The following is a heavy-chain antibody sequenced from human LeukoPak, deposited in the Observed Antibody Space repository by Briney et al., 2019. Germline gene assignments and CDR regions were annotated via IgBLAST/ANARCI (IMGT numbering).Heavy chain of an antibody. CDR1: GGSFSGYY. Sequence: SETLSLTCAVYGGSFSGYYWSWIRQPPGKGLEWIGEINHSGSTNYNPSLKSRVTISVDTSKNQFSLKLSSVTAADTAVYYCARQGIAVAANDAFDIWGQGTMVTVSS. CDR3: ARQGIAVAANDAFDI. V-gene: IGHV4-34*01. D-gene: IGHD6-19*01. CDR2: INHSGST. J-gene: IGHJ3*02.